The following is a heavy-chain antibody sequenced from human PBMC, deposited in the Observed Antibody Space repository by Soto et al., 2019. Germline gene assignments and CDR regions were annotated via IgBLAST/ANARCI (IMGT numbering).Heavy chain of an antibody. CDR3: ARAPRYVDIVATIRKDYYYGMDV. CDR1: GYTFTGYY. CDR2: INPNSGGT. V-gene: IGHV1-2*04. J-gene: IGHJ6*02. D-gene: IGHD5-12*01. Sequence: GASVKVSCKASGYTFTGYYMHWVRQAPGQGLEWMGWINPNSGGTNYAQKFQGWVTMTRDTSISTAYMELSRLRSDDTAVYYCARAPRYVDIVATIRKDYYYGMDVWGQGTTVTAP.